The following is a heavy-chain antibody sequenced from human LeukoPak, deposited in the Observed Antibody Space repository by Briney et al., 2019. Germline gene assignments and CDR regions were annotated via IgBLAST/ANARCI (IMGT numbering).Heavy chain of an antibody. Sequence: PSETLSLTCTVSGVSVSNYYWNWIRQVPGKGLEWIGFIYYSERATYNPSLKSRVTMSVDVSKSQCSLRLTSVTAADTAFYYCARGYSSTSSTPDYWGQGTLVTVSS. CDR1: GVSVSNYY. D-gene: IGHD6-6*01. J-gene: IGHJ4*02. CDR2: IYYSERA. V-gene: IGHV4-59*02. CDR3: ARGYSSTSSTPDY.